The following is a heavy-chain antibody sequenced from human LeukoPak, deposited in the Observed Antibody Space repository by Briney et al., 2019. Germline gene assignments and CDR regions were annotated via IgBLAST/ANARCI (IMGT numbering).Heavy chain of an antibody. J-gene: IGHJ4*02. CDR3: ARAPVVRYFDWLSVSYFDY. Sequence: SETLSLTCTVSGGSISSSSYYWGWIRQPPRKGLEWIGSIYYSGSTYYNPSLKSRVTISVDTSKNQFSLKLSSVTAADTAVYYCARAPVVRYFDWLSVSYFDYWGQGTLVTVSS. V-gene: IGHV4-39*07. CDR2: IYYSGST. CDR1: GGSISSSSYY. D-gene: IGHD3-9*01.